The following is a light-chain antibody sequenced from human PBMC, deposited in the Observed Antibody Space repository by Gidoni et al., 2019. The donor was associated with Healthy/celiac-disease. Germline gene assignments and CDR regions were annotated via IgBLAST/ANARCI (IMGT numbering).Light chain of an antibody. V-gene: IGKV1-8*01. CDR3: QQYYSYTQT. J-gene: IGKJ1*01. Sequence: AIRMTQSPSSFSASTGDRVTITCRASQGISSYLAWYQQKPGKAPKLLIYAASTLQSGVPSRFSGSGSGTDFTLTISCLQSEDFATYYCQQYYSYTQTFGQXTKVEIK. CDR1: QGISSY. CDR2: AAS.